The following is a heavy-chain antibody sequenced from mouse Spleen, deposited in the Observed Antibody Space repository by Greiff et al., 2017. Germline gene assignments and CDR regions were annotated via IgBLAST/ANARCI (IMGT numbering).Heavy chain of an antibody. CDR2: IYPGSGST. J-gene: IGHJ2*01. CDR1: GYTFTSYW. CDR3: ARRSYDEYYFDY. V-gene: IGHV1-55*01. Sequence: QVQLQQPGAELVKPGASVKMSCKASGYTFTSYWITWVKQRPGQGLEWIGDIYPGSGSTNYNEKFKSKATLTVDTSSSTAYMQLSSLTSEDSAVYYCARRSYDEYYFDYWGQGTTLTVSS. D-gene: IGHD2-3*01.